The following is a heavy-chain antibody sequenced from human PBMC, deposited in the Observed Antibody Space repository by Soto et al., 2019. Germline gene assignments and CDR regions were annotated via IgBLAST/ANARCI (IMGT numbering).Heavy chain of an antibody. Sequence: QVQLVQSGAEVKKPGSSVKVSCKASGGTFSSYAISWVRQAPGQGLEWMGGLIPIFGTANYAQKFQGRVTITADKYTSIAYMELSSLRSEDTALYYCARSTKRYCSGGSCYSFGFDYWGQGTLVTVSS. D-gene: IGHD2-15*01. CDR2: LIPIFGTA. CDR1: GGTFSSYA. J-gene: IGHJ4*02. CDR3: ARSTKRYCSGGSCYSFGFDY. V-gene: IGHV1-69*06.